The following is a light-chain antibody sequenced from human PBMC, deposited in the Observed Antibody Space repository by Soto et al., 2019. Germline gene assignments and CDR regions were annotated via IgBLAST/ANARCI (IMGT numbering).Light chain of an antibody. CDR2: GNS. V-gene: IGLV1-40*01. Sequence: QSVLTQPPSVSGAPGQRVTISCTGSSSNIGAGYDVHWYQQLPGTAPKLLISGNSNRPSGVPDRFSGSKSGPSASLAITGLQAEDEADYYCQSYDSSLSAVVFGGGTKLTVL. CDR1: SSNIGAGYD. J-gene: IGLJ2*01. CDR3: QSYDSSLSAVV.